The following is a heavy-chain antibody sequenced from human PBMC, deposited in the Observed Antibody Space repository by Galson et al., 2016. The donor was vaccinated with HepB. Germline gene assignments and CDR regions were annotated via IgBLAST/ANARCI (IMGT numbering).Heavy chain of an antibody. J-gene: IGHJ5*02. CDR3: ARVAAAMRGPLDR. D-gene: IGHD2-2*01. Sequence: SVKVSCKASGGTLNNFVISWVRQAPRQGLEWLGGIIFTLGPLSYAQKLQGRVTITTDESTSTAYMELSSLRSDDTAVYYCARVAAAMRGPLDRWGQGTLVTVSS. V-gene: IGHV1-69*05. CDR1: GGTLNNFV. CDR2: IIFTLGPL.